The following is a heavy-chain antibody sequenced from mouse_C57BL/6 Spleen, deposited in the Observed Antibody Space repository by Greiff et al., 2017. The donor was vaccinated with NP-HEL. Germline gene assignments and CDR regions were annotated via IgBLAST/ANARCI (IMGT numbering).Heavy chain of an antibody. Sequence: QVQLQQSGAELMKPGASVKLSCKATGYTFTGYWIEWVKQRPGHGLEWIGEILPGSGSTNYNEKFKGKATSTADTSSNTAYMQRSGLTTEDSAIYYCASKGTTVVARYFDVWGTGTTVTVSS. V-gene: IGHV1-9*01. D-gene: IGHD1-1*01. CDR3: ASKGTTVVARYFDV. J-gene: IGHJ1*03. CDR2: ILPGSGST. CDR1: GYTFTGYW.